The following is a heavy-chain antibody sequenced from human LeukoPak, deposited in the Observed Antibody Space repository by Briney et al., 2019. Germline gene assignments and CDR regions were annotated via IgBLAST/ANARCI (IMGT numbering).Heavy chain of an antibody. V-gene: IGHV5-51*01. Sequence: GESLKISCKGSGYTFTSFLIGWVRQMPGKGLEWMGIIYPGDSDTRYSSSFQGQVTISADKSISTAYLQWSSLKASDTAMYYCARRLSSTPLYDFWGQGTLVTVSS. CDR3: ARRLSSTPLYDF. CDR2: IYPGDSDT. D-gene: IGHD2-2*01. CDR1: GYTFTSFL. J-gene: IGHJ4*02.